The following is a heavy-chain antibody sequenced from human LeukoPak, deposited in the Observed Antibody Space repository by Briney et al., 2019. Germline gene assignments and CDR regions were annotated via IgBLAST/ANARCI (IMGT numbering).Heavy chain of an antibody. CDR2: ISGSGGST. J-gene: IGHJ6*02. CDR1: GFTVSSNY. V-gene: IGHV3-23*01. Sequence: GGSLRLSCAASGFTVSSNYMSWVRQAPGKGLEWVSAISGSGGSTYYADSVKGRFTISRDNSKNTLYLQMNSLRAEDTAVYYCAKSLSGIAAAPYYYYGMDVWGQGTTVTVSS. D-gene: IGHD6-13*01. CDR3: AKSLSGIAAAPYYYYGMDV.